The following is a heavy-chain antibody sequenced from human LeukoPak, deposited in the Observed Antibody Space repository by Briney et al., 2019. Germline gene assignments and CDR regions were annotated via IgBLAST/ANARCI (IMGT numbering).Heavy chain of an antibody. D-gene: IGHD2-2*01. V-gene: IGHV1-8*01. CDR3: ARLPWDGSSTSWGFDP. CDR2: MNPDTGNK. Sequence: ASVKVSCKASGYTFTSYDIKWVRQATGQGLEWMGWMNPDTGNKGYAQKFQGRVTMTRNTSISTAYMELSSLRSEDTAVYYCARLPWDGSSTSWGFDPWGQGTLVTVSS. CDR1: GYTFTSYD. J-gene: IGHJ5*02.